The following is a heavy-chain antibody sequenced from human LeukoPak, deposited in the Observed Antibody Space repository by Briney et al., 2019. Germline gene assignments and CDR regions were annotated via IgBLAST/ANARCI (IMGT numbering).Heavy chain of an antibody. V-gene: IGHV3-30*18. CDR1: GFTLSSYG. CDR3: AKDHWFGELLPVYFDY. CDR2: ISYDGSNK. Sequence: PGRSLRLSCAASGFTLSSYGMHWVRQAPGKGLEWVAVISYDGSNKYYADSVKGRFTISRDNSKNTLYLQMNSLRAEDTAVYYCAKDHWFGELLPVYFDYWGQGTLVTVSS. D-gene: IGHD3-10*01. J-gene: IGHJ4*02.